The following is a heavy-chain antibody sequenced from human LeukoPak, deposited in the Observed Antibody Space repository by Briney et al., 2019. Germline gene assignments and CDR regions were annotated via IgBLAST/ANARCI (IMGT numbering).Heavy chain of an antibody. CDR1: GFTFSAYG. CDR3: ARDNHRSSGYTPGDY. Sequence: SGRSLRLSCAASGFTFSAYGMHWVRQAPGKGLEWLAVTSYDGGNKYYAASVKGRFTISRDNSKNTLYLQMNSLRAEDTAVYYCARDNHRSSGYTPGDYWGQGTLVTVSS. V-gene: IGHV3-30*03. J-gene: IGHJ4*02. D-gene: IGHD3-22*01. CDR2: TSYDGGNK.